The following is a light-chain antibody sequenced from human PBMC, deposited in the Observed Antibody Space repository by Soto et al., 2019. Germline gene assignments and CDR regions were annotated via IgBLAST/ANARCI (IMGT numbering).Light chain of an antibody. CDR3: QQYNGFRLA. CDR1: QSISNW. V-gene: IGKV1-5*03. J-gene: IGKJ4*01. CDR2: KAS. Sequence: DIQMTQSPSSLSASVGARVTFTCRASQSISNWLAWYQQKPGKAPTLLIYKASILESGVPSRFSGCGSGTEFTLTISSLQADDFAIYYCQQYNGFRLAFGGGHKGEIK.